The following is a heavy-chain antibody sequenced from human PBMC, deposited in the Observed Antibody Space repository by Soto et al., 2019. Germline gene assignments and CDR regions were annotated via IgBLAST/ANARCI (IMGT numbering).Heavy chain of an antibody. J-gene: IGHJ6*03. CDR1: GGSFSGYQ. V-gene: IGHV4-34*01. CDR3: ARGLILWFGELSRRGGYYYYMDV. Sequence: QVQLQQWGAGLLKPSETLSLTCTVYGGSFSGYQWSWIRQTPGKGLEWIGEINDSGNINYNPSLKSRVTILLDTPKKQISRTLSSVTAADSAVYYCARGLILWFGELSRRGGYYYYMDVWGKGNTVTVSS. CDR2: INDSGNI. D-gene: IGHD3-10*01.